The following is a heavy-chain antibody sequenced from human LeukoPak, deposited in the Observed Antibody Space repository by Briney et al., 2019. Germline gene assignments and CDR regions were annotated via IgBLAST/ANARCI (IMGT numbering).Heavy chain of an antibody. CDR3: AREPQGYDSGGYYAEKEDAFDI. V-gene: IGHV3-9*01. Sequence: GGSLRLSCAAYGFTFDDYTMHWVRQAPGKGLEWVAGIGRNSYNIGYADSVKGRFTISRDNAKNTLYLQMNSLRAEDTAVYYCAREPQGYDSGGYYAEKEDAFDIWGQGTMVTVSS. J-gene: IGHJ3*02. CDR1: GFTFDDYT. D-gene: IGHD3-22*01. CDR2: IGRNSYNI.